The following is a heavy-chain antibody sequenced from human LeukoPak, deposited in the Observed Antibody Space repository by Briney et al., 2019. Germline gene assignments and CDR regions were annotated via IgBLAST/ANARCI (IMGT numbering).Heavy chain of an antibody. D-gene: IGHD3-16*02. J-gene: IGHJ6*02. CDR1: GGSFSGYC. Sequence: SETLSLTCAVYGGSFSGYCWSWIRQPPGKGLEWIGEINHSGSTNYNPSLKSRVTISVDTSKNQFSLKLSSVTAADTAVYYCARVRGSYDYVWGSYRPSPYYYYYGMDVWGQGTTVTVSS. V-gene: IGHV4-34*01. CDR2: INHSGST. CDR3: ARVRGSYDYVWGSYRPSPYYYYYGMDV.